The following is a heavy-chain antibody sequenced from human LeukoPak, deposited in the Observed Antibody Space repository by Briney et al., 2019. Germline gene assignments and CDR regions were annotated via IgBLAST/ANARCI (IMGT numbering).Heavy chain of an antibody. J-gene: IGHJ6*02. CDR3: AKSTGRIPGHGMDV. CDR1: GFTFSDYG. D-gene: IGHD2-15*01. Sequence: GGSLRLSCTASGFTFSDYGMHWVRQPPGKGLEWVAIIWYDGSNKTYEDSVKGRFTISRDNSKNTLYLQMNSLRAEDTAVYYCAKSTGRIPGHGMDVWGQGTTVTVSS. CDR2: IWYDGSNK. V-gene: IGHV3-33*06.